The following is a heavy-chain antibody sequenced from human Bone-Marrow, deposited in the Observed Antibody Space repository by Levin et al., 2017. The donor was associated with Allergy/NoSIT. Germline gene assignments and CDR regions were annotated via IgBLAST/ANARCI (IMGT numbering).Heavy chain of an antibody. Sequence: SCAASGFTFSSYAMHWVRQAPGKGLEWVAVISYDGSNKYYADSVKGRFTISRDNSKNTLYLQMNSLRAEDTAVYYCARGTVAGTRSMDYFDYWGQGTLVTVSS. D-gene: IGHD6-19*01. J-gene: IGHJ4*02. CDR3: ARGTVAGTRSMDYFDY. CDR2: ISYDGSNK. CDR1: GFTFSSYA. V-gene: IGHV3-30-3*01.